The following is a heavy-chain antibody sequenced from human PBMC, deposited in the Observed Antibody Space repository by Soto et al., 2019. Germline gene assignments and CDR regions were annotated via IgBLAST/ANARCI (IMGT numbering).Heavy chain of an antibody. CDR1: GFTFSSYS. J-gene: IGHJ6*02. CDR3: ARGGVGYCSSTSCYVHPQAFYYYYYGMDV. Sequence: PGGSLRLSCAASGFTFSSYSMNWVRQAPGKGLEWVSSISSSSSYIYYADSVKGRFTISRDNAKNSLYLQMNSLRAEDTAVYYCARGGVGYCSSTSCYVHPQAFYYYYYGMDVWGQGTTVTVSS. CDR2: ISSSSSYI. D-gene: IGHD2-2*01. V-gene: IGHV3-21*01.